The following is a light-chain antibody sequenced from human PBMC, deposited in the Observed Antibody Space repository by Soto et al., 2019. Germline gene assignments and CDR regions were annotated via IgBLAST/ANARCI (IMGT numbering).Light chain of an antibody. CDR3: QQRSDWPS. CDR2: AAS. Sequence: EIVLTQSPGTLSLSPGERATLSCRASQSVSSSHLAWYQHKPGQAPRLLIYAASSRATGSPDRFSGGGSGTDFTLTISRLEPEDFAVYYCQQRSDWPSFGQGTRLEIK. V-gene: IGKV3D-20*02. CDR1: QSVSSSH. J-gene: IGKJ5*01.